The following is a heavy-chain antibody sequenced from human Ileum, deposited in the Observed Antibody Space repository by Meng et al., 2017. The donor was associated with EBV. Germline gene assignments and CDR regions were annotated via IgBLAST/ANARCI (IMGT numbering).Heavy chain of an antibody. J-gene: IGHJ4*02. CDR2: VYHDGAT. V-gene: IGHV4-4*02. Sequence: QVQLQGSGPGRVKPSGTLSLTCAVSGDSVSGSDWWSWVRQPPGKGLEWIGEVYHDGATNYHPSLKSRVTISLDKSKNQFSLKLSSVTAADTAVYYCARGNKVSDRGFDYWGQGTLVTVSS. CDR1: GDSVSGSDW. CDR3: ARGNKVSDRGFDY. D-gene: IGHD3-10*01.